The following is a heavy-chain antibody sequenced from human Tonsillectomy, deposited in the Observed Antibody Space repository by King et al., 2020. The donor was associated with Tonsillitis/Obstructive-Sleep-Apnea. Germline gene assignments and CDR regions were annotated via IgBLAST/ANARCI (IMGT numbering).Heavy chain of an antibody. CDR1: GGSFSGYY. V-gene: IGHV4-34*01. CDR2: INHSGST. D-gene: IGHD2-15*01. J-gene: IGHJ6*04. CDR3: EHILDYSASQMDV. Sequence: VQLQQWGAGLLKPSETLSLTCAVYGGSFSGYYWSWIRQPPGKGLEWIGEINHSGSTNYNPSLKSRVTISLDTSRNQFSLELSSVTAADTAVYYCEHILDYSASQMDVWGKGTTVTVSS.